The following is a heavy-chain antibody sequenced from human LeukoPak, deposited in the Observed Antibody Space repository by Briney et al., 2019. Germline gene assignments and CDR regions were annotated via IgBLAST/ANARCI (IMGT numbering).Heavy chain of an antibody. V-gene: IGHV3-9*01. CDR3: AKGKDYYLDY. CDR2: ISWNSGSI. J-gene: IGHJ4*02. D-gene: IGHD3-10*01. CDR1: GFTFDDYA. Sequence: SLRLSCAASGFTFDDYAMHWVRQGPGKGLEWVSGISWNSGSIGYADSVKGRFTISRDNAKNSLYLQMNSPRAEDTAVYYCAKGKDYYLDYWGQGTLVTVSS.